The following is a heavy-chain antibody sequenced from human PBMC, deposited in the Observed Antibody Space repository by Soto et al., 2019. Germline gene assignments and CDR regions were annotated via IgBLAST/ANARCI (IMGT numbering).Heavy chain of an antibody. V-gene: IGHV1-18*01. J-gene: IGHJ6*02. Sequence: QVQLVQSGAEVKRPGASVKVSCKASGYTFLNYDVAWVRRAPGQGLEWLGWISISKGKTYYEQRLPGRVTMTTDTATTTAYMEVTSLRSDDTAVYFCGRKGYIGNFGLDVWGQGTTVTVSS. CDR1: GYTFLNYD. CDR2: ISISKGKT. D-gene: IGHD5-12*01. CDR3: GRKGYIGNFGLDV.